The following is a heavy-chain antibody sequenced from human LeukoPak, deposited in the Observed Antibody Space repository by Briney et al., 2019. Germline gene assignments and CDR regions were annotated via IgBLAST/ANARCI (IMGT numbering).Heavy chain of an antibody. J-gene: IGHJ4*02. D-gene: IGHD1-26*01. CDR3: ARGKSGSYGTKGY. Sequence: PGGSLRLSCAASGFTFSSYGMSWVRQAPGKGLEWVSAISGSGGSTYYADSVKGRFTISRDNAKNSLYLQMNSLRVEDTAVYYCARGKSGSYGTKGYWGQGTLVTVSS. CDR1: GFTFSSYG. V-gene: IGHV3-23*01. CDR2: ISGSGGST.